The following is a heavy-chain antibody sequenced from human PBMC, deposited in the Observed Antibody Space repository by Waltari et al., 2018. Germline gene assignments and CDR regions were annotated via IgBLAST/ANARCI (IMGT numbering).Heavy chain of an antibody. CDR3: ARGSTGGGATGLAYMDV. CDR1: GYPFTGYY. D-gene: IGHD1-26*01. Sequence: QVQLVQSGAEVKKPGASATVPYKASGYPFTGYYKHWERQAPGHGRGGRGWINPHSGGTNYAQKFQGRVTMTRDTSISTAYRELSRLRSGDRAGYYCARGSTGGGATGLAYMDVWGKGTTVTVSS. J-gene: IGHJ6*03. V-gene: IGHV1-2*02. CDR2: INPHSGGT.